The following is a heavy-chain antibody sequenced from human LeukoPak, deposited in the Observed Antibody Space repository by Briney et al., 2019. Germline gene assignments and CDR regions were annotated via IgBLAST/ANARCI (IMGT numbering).Heavy chain of an antibody. V-gene: IGHV3-30*18. J-gene: IGHJ3*02. CDR3: AKAPEYCSGGSCYPAFDI. Sequence: PGRSLRLSCAASGFTFSSYGMHWVRQAPGKGLEWVAVISYDGSNKYYADSVKGRFTTSRDNSKNTLYLQMNSLRAEDTAVYYCAKAPEYCSGGSCYPAFDIWGQGTMVTVSS. CDR1: GFTFSSYG. D-gene: IGHD2-15*01. CDR2: ISYDGSNK.